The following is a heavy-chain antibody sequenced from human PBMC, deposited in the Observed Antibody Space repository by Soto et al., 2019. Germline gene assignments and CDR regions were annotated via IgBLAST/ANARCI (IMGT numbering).Heavy chain of an antibody. J-gene: IGHJ4*02. Sequence: ASVKVSCKASGGTFSSYAIGWVRQAPGQGLEWMGGIIPIFGTANYAQKFQGRVTITADESTSTAYMELSSLRSEDTAVYYCASSTADYGDYGNYYFDYWGQGTLVTVSS. D-gene: IGHD4-17*01. CDR1: GGTFSSYA. CDR3: ASSTADYGDYGNYYFDY. CDR2: IIPIFGTA. V-gene: IGHV1-69*13.